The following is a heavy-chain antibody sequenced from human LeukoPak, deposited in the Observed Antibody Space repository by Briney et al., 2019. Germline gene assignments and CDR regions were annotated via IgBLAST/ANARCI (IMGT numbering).Heavy chain of an antibody. V-gene: IGHV1-8*03. Sequence: ASVKVSCKASGYTFTSYDINWVRQATGQGLEWMGWMNPNSGNTGYAQKFQGRVTITRNTSISTAYMELSSLRSEDTAVYYCARGPLRGVRQKNWFDPWGQGTLVTVSS. CDR3: ARGPLRGVRQKNWFDP. CDR2: MNPNSGNT. D-gene: IGHD3-10*01. CDR1: GYTFTSYD. J-gene: IGHJ5*02.